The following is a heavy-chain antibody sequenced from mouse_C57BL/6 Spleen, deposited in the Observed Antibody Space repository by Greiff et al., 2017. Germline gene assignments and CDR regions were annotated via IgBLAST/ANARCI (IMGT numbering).Heavy chain of an antibody. D-gene: IGHD3-1*01. Sequence: EVQLQQSGPELVKPGASVKISCKASGYSFTGYYMNWVKQSPEKSLEWIGEINPSTGGTTYNQKFKAKATLTVDKSSSTAYMQLKSLTSEDSAVYYCARGGFYYFDYWGQGTTLTVSS. CDR2: INPSTGGT. CDR1: GYSFTGYY. V-gene: IGHV1-42*01. J-gene: IGHJ2*01. CDR3: ARGGFYYFDY.